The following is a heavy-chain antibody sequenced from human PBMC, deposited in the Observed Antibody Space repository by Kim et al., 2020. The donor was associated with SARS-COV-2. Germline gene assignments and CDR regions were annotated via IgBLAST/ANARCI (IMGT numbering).Heavy chain of an antibody. Sequence: GGSLRLSCAASGFTFSTYAMSWVRQAPGKGLEWVSAIRGSGGSTYYADSVKGRFTISRDNSKNTPHLQMTSMRAEDTAVYYCGKGKEDKSVAGGMDVWGQGTTVTVSS. D-gene: IGHD2-15*01. J-gene: IGHJ6*02. CDR1: GFTFSTYA. CDR2: IRGSGGST. CDR3: GKGKEDKSVAGGMDV. V-gene: IGHV3-23*01.